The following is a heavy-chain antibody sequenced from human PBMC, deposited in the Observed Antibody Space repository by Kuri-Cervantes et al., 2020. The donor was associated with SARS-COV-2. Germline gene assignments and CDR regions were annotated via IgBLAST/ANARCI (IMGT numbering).Heavy chain of an antibody. J-gene: IGHJ4*02. Sequence: ASVKVSCKASGYTFTSYGISWVRQAPGQGLEWMGWISGFNGHTNYAQKFQGRVTITADKSTSTAYMELSSLRSEDTAVYYCASSRGENLDYWGQGTLVTVSS. CDR2: ISGFNGHT. D-gene: IGHD3-10*01. V-gene: IGHV1-18*04. CDR1: GYTFTSYG. CDR3: ASSRGENLDY.